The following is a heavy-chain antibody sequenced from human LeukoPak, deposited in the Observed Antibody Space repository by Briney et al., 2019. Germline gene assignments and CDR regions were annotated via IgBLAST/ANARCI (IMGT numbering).Heavy chain of an antibody. CDR3: ARDNYGSGSLLLDNWFDP. Sequence: PSETLSLTCTVSGGSISSYHWSWIRQPPGKGLEWIGYIYYSGSTNYNPSLKSRVTISVDTSKNQFSLKLSSVTAADTAVYYCARDNYGSGSLLLDNWFDPWGQGTLVTVSS. CDR1: GGSISSYH. CDR2: IYYSGST. J-gene: IGHJ5*02. D-gene: IGHD3-10*01. V-gene: IGHV4-59*01.